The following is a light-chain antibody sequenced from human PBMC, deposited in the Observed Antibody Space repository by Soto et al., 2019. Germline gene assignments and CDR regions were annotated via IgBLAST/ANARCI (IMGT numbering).Light chain of an antibody. V-gene: IGLV2-23*02. CDR1: SSDVGSYNL. CDR3: CSYAGSSTFYV. CDR2: EVS. Sequence: QSALTQPASVSGSPGQSITISCTGTSSDVGSYNLVSWYQQHPGKAPKLMIYEVSKRPSGVSNRFSGSKSGNTASLTISGLQAEDEADYYCCSYAGSSTFYVCGTGTKVTV. J-gene: IGLJ1*01.